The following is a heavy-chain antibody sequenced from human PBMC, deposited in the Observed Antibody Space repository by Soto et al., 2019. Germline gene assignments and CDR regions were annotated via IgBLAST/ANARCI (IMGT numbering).Heavy chain of an antibody. CDR2: IYTSGST. CDR3: ARGPYYYDSSGYYSDY. CDR1: GGSISSYY. J-gene: IGHJ4*02. V-gene: IGHV4-4*07. D-gene: IGHD3-22*01. Sequence: SETLSLTCTVSGGSISSYYWSWIRQPAGKGLEWIGRIYTSGSTNYNPSLKSRVTMSVDTSKNQFSLKLSSVTAADTAVYYCARGPYYYDSSGYYSDYWGQGTRVTV.